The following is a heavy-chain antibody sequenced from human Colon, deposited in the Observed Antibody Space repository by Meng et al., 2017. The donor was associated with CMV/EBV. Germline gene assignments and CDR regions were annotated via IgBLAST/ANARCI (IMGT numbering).Heavy chain of an antibody. CDR2: FSYSGGT. V-gene: IGHV4-39*07. D-gene: IGHD3-3*01. Sequence: SETLSLTCTVSGDSVTSSGYSKNYYCDWFRQPPGKGLEWLGTFSYSGGTNFKSSLRSRLTISVDTAKNQFSLNMTSVTAADTAVYYCARDPYDFWSGAPFWGQGTLVTVSS. CDR3: ARDPYDFWSGAPF. J-gene: IGHJ4*02. CDR1: GDSVTSSGYSKNYY.